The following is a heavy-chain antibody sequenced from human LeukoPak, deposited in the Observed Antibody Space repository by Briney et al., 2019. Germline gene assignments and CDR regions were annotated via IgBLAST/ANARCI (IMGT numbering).Heavy chain of an antibody. CDR1: GYTLTELS. J-gene: IGHJ4*02. CDR2: FDPEDGET. V-gene: IGHV1-24*01. D-gene: IGHD6-13*01. CDR3: ATGGSSSWLDWALFDY. Sequence: ASVKVSCKVSGYTLTELSMHWVRQAPGKGLEWMGGFDPEDGETIYAQKFQGRVTMTEDTSTDTAYMELSSLRSEDTAVYYCATGGSSSWLDWALFDYWGQGTLVTVSS.